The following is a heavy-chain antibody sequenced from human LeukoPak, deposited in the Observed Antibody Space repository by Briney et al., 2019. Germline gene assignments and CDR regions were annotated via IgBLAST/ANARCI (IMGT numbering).Heavy chain of an antibody. CDR1: GASISSYY. CDR3: AKNRYSLNN. Sequence: TSETLSLTCTVSGASISSYYWSWIRRPPGKGLEWIGHIYYSGSPNYNPSLKSRVTISVDTSKNQFSLKLSYLTAADTGVYYCAKNRYSLNNWGQGTLVTVSS. CDR2: IYYSGSP. D-gene: IGHD5-18*01. J-gene: IGHJ4*02. V-gene: IGHV4-59*01.